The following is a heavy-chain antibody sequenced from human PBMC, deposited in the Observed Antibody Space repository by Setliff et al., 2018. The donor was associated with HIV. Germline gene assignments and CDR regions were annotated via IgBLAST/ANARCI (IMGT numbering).Heavy chain of an antibody. CDR2: INYSGST. CDR3: ARIGSGNYSPFDI. V-gene: IGHV4-34*01. Sequence: SETLSLTCAVYGGSFSDYSWSWIRQPPGKGLEWIGEINYSGSTKYNPSLKSRVTISPNTSKSQFSLKLTPVTAADTAVYFCARIGSGNYSPFDIWGQGTMVTVSS. J-gene: IGHJ3*02. CDR1: GGSFSDYS. D-gene: IGHD3-10*01.